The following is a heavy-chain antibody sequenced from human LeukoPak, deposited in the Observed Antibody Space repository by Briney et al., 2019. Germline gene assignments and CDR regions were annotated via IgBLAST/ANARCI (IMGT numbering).Heavy chain of an antibody. D-gene: IGHD6-19*01. V-gene: IGHV4-34*01. Sequence: PSETLSLTCAVYGGSFSGYYWSWLRQPPGKGLEGIGEINHSGSTNYNPSLKSRVTISVDTSKNQFSLKLSSVTAADTAVYYCARRRAGRQGYVWGKGTTVTVSS. CDR3: ARRRAGRQGYV. CDR1: GGSFSGYY. CDR2: INHSGST. J-gene: IGHJ6*04.